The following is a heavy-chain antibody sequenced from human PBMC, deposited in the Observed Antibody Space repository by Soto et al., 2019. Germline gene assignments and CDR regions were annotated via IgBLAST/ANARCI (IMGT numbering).Heavy chain of an antibody. CDR1: GYTFTSYP. Sequence: QVQLVQSGAEVKKPGASVKVSCKASGYTFTSYPMHWVRQAPGQGLEWMGWINAGNGNTKYSQKFQGRVTITRDTSASTAYMELSSLRSEDTAVYYCATRGRSLGYYYGMDVWGQGTTVTVSS. CDR2: INAGNGNT. D-gene: IGHD3-10*01. V-gene: IGHV1-3*01. CDR3: ATRGRSLGYYYGMDV. J-gene: IGHJ6*02.